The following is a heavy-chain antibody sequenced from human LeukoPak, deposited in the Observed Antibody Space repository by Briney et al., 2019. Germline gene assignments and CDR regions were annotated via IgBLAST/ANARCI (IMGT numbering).Heavy chain of an antibody. J-gene: IGHJ5*02. V-gene: IGHV1-69*13. Sequence: GASVKVSCKASGGTFSSYAISWVRQAPGRGLEWMGGIIPIFGTANYAQKFQGRVTITADESTSTAYMELSSLRSEDTAVYYCARDWKSSVAGIWFDLWGQGTLVTVSS. CDR2: IIPIFGTA. D-gene: IGHD6-19*01. CDR1: GGTFSSYA. CDR3: ARDWKSSVAGIWFDL.